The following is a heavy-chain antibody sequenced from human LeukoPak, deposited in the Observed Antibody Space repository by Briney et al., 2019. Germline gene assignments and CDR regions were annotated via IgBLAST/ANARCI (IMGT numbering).Heavy chain of an antibody. CDR1: GFTFSSYA. Sequence: GGSLRLSCAASGFTFSSYAMSWVRQAPGKGLERVSAISGSGGSTYYADSVKGRFTISRDNSKNTLYLQMNSLRAEDTAVYYCANDAAHSSGYLYYFDYWGQGTLVTVSS. CDR2: ISGSGGST. D-gene: IGHD3-22*01. CDR3: ANDAAHSSGYLYYFDY. V-gene: IGHV3-23*01. J-gene: IGHJ4*02.